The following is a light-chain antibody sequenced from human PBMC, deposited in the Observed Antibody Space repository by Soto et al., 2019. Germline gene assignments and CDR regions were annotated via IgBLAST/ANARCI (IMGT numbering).Light chain of an antibody. V-gene: IGKV1-12*01. J-gene: IGKJ3*01. CDR1: HVISTW. CDR3: QQANRFPFT. Sequence: DIHMTQSPSSVSASVGDRVTITCRASHVISTWLAWYQQKPGKAPKLLIYAASSLQSGVPSRFSGSGSGTDFTLAISSLQPEDFATYYCQQANRFPFTFGPGTTVDIK. CDR2: AAS.